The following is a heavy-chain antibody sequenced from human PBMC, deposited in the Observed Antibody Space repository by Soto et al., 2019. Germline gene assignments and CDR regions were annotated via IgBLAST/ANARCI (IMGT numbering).Heavy chain of an antibody. CDR3: ARGPNLTAFGDRGYYGMDV. Sequence: QVHLVQSGAEVKKPGASVTFPCKASGYTFSNYYMHWVRQAPGQGLEWVGIINPSGGGTTYAQNFPGRVTMTRDTSTSTVYMELNSLRSEDTAVYYCARGPNLTAFGDRGYYGMDVWGHGTTVTVSS. CDR1: GYTFSNYY. CDR2: INPSGGGT. D-gene: IGHD4-17*01. J-gene: IGHJ6*01. V-gene: IGHV1-46*01.